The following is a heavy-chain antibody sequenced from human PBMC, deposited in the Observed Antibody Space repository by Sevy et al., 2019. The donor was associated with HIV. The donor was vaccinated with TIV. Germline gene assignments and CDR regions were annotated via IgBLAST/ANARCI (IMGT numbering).Heavy chain of an antibody. D-gene: IGHD3-9*01. CDR2: ISYDGSNK. Sequence: GGSLRLSCAASGFTFSSYAMHWVSQAPGKGLEWVAVISYDGSNKYYADSVKGRFTISRDNSKNTLYLQMNSLRAEDTAVYYCARDRYDILTGLIDYWGQGTLVTVSS. CDR3: ARDRYDILTGLIDY. J-gene: IGHJ4*02. CDR1: GFTFSSYA. V-gene: IGHV3-30-3*01.